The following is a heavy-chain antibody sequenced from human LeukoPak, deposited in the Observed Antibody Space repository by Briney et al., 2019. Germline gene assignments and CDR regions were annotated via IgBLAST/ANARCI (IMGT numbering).Heavy chain of an antibody. V-gene: IGHV3-30*18. D-gene: IGHD3-10*01. J-gene: IGHJ4*02. CDR1: GFTFSCYG. CDR2: ISYDGSNK. Sequence: GSLRLSCAAPGFTFSCYGMHWVRRAPGKGLEWVAVISYDGSNKYYADSVKGRLTISRDNSKNTLYLQMNSLRAEDTAVYYCAKDCSYYYGSGSYSDYWGQGTLVTVSS. CDR3: AKDCSYYYGSGSYSDY.